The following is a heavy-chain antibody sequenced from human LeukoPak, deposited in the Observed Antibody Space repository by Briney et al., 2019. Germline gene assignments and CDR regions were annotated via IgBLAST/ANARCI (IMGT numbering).Heavy chain of an antibody. CDR3: ARGRVGYCSGGSCRYNWFDP. Sequence: SETLSLTWAVYGXSLSGYYGSWIRQPPGKGLEWIGEINHSGSTNYNPSLKSRVTISVDTSKNQFSLKLSSVTAADTAVYYCARGRVGYCSGGSCRYNWFDPWGQGTLVTVSS. CDR2: INHSGST. V-gene: IGHV4-34*01. J-gene: IGHJ5*02. D-gene: IGHD2-15*01. CDR1: GXSLSGYY.